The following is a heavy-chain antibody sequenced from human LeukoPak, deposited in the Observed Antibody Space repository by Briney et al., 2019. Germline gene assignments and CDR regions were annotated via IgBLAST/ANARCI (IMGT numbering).Heavy chain of an antibody. CDR1: GGSISSYY. D-gene: IGHD4-17*01. CDR2: IYTSGST. V-gene: IGHV4-4*07. CDR3: ARASGDYGDTLLDY. J-gene: IGHJ4*02. Sequence: SQTLSLTCTVSGGSISSYYWSWIRQPAGKGLEWIGRIYTSGSTNYNPSLKSRVTMSVDTSKNQFSLKLSSVTAADTAVYYCARASGDYGDTLLDYWGQGTLVTVSS.